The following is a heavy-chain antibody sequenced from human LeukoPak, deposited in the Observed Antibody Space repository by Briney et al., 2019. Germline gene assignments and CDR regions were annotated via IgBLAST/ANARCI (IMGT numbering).Heavy chain of an antibody. CDR3: ARAYCSSTSCRGAPDFDY. Sequence: GGSLRLSCAASGFTFSGYGIHWVRQAPGKGLQWVAFIRYDGSDTYYADSVKGRFTISRDNSKNTLYLQMNSLRAEDTAVYYCARAYCSSTSCRGAPDFDYWGQGTLVTVSS. V-gene: IGHV3-30*02. D-gene: IGHD2-2*01. CDR1: GFTFSGYG. J-gene: IGHJ4*02. CDR2: IRYDGSDT.